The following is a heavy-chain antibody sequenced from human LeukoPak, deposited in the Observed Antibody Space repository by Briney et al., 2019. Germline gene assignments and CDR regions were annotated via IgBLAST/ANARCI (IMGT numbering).Heavy chain of an antibody. Sequence: APVKVSCKASGYTFTNYGISWVRQAPGQGLEWMGWISAYNGNTNYAQKLQGRVTMTTDTSTSTAYMELRSLRSDDTAVYYCAREGGRYSSSSYPSDYWGQGTLVSVSS. CDR2: ISAYNGNT. CDR3: AREGGRYSSSSYPSDY. CDR1: GYTFTNYG. V-gene: IGHV1-18*01. J-gene: IGHJ4*02. D-gene: IGHD6-6*01.